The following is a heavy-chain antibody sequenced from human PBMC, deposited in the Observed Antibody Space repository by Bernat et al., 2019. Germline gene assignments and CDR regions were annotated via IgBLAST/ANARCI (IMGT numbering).Heavy chain of an antibody. CDR1: GYSISSGYY. CDR3: ASVSIEAEYFQH. CDR2: IYHSGST. J-gene: IGHJ1*01. Sequence: QVQLQESGPGLVKPSETLSLTCAVSGYSISSGYYWGWIRQPPGKGLEWIGSIYHSGSTYYNPSLKSRVTISVDTSKNQFSPKLSSVTAADTAVYYCASVSIEAEYFQHWGQGTLVTVSS. D-gene: IGHD3-22*01. V-gene: IGHV4-38-2*01.